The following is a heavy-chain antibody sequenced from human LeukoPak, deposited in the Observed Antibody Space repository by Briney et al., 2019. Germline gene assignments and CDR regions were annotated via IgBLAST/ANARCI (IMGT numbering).Heavy chain of an antibody. V-gene: IGHV3-64*01. Sequence: GGSLRLSCAASGFTFSSYAMHWVRQAPGKGLECVSAISSNGGSTYYANSVKGRFTISRDNSKNTLYLQMGSLRAEDMAVYYCARAGSSSWSDFDYWGQGTLVTVSS. D-gene: IGHD6-13*01. CDR1: GFTFSSYA. CDR2: ISSNGGST. J-gene: IGHJ4*02. CDR3: ARAGSSSWSDFDY.